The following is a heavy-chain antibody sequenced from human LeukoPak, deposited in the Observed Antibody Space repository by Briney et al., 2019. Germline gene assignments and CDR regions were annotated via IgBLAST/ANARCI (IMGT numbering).Heavy chain of an antibody. CDR1: GFTFSSYE. V-gene: IGHV3-7*01. CDR3: AREMRVQLERRSAFDI. Sequence: GGSLRLSCAASGFTFSSYEMNWVRQAPGKGLEWVANIKQDGSEKYYVDSVKGRFTISRDNAKNSLYLQMNSLRAEDTAVYYCAREMRVQLERRSAFDIWGQGTMVTVSS. CDR2: IKQDGSEK. J-gene: IGHJ3*02. D-gene: IGHD1-1*01.